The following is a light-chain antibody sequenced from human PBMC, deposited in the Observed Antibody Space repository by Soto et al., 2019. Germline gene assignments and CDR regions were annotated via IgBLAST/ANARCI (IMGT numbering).Light chain of an antibody. J-gene: IGKJ5*01. Sequence: EVVLTQSPVTLSLSPGERATLSCRASQSFRGLLAWYQQKPGQAPRLLIYGASTRATGIPARFSGSGSGTDFTLTISSLEPEDSAVYFCQQYTGPPTTFGQGTRLEIK. CDR3: QQYTGPPTT. V-gene: IGKV3-11*01. CDR2: GAS. CDR1: QSFRGL.